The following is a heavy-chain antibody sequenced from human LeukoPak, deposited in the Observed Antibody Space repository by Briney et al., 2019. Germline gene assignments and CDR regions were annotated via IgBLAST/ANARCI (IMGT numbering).Heavy chain of an antibody. V-gene: IGHV3-7*01. J-gene: IGHJ6*03. CDR1: GFTFRSYR. D-gene: IGHD2-2*01. Sequence: PGGSLRLFCAASGFTFRSYRMSWVRQAPGKGLEWVANIKEDANEEYYVDSVRGRFIISRDNAKNSLFLQTYSLRADDTAVYYCARAGYCTSNSCYSPNFYYMDVWGKGTTVAVSS. CDR3: ARAGYCTSNSCYSPNFYYMDV. CDR2: IKEDANEE.